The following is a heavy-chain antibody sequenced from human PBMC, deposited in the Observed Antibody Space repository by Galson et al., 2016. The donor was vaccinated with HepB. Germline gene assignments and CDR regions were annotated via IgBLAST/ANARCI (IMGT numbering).Heavy chain of an antibody. D-gene: IGHD3-10*01. J-gene: IGHJ4*02. CDR1: GFTFSSYG. V-gene: IGHV3-33*01. CDR3: TRDEIRGVIRFDH. CDR2: IWYDGSNK. Sequence: SLRLSCAASGFTFSSYGMHWVRQAPGKGLEWVAVIWYDGSNKYYADSVKGRFTISRDNSKNTLYLQMNSLTVEDTAVYYCTRDEIRGVIRFDHWGQGTLVAVSS.